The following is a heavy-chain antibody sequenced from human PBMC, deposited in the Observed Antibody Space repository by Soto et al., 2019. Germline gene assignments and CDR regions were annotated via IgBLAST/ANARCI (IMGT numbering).Heavy chain of an antibody. CDR1: GFTFGDYA. CDR3: TRDDPLDTAMVRGRYYYYGMDV. CDR2: IRSKAYGGTT. J-gene: IGHJ6*04. D-gene: IGHD5-18*01. Sequence: GGSLRLSCTASGFTFGDYAMSWFRQAPGKGQEWVGFIRSKAYGGTTEYAASVKGRFTISRDDSKSIAYLQMNSLKTEDTAVYYCTRDDPLDTAMVRGRYYYYGMDVWGEVPTLTVSS. V-gene: IGHV3-49*03.